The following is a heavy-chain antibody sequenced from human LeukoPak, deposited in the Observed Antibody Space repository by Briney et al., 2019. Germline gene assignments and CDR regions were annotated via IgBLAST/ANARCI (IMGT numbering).Heavy chain of an antibody. CDR1: GGSFSGYY. D-gene: IGHD3-3*01. J-gene: IGHJ4*02. CDR2: INHSGST. V-gene: IGHV4-34*01. Sequence: SETLSLTCAVYGGSFSGYYWSWIRQPPGKGLEWIGEINHSGSTNYNPSLKSRVTISVDTSKNQFSLKLSSVTAAGTAVYYCARGRTIFGVVIRDRKFDYWGQGTLVTVSS. CDR3: ARGRTIFGVVIRDRKFDY.